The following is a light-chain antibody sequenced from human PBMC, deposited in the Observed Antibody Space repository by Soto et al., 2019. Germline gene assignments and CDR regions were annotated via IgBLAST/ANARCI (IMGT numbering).Light chain of an antibody. CDR2: ASF. CDR3: QQTYSPPFT. V-gene: IGKV1-39*01. J-gene: IGKJ3*01. CDR1: QRITNS. Sequence: DIQMTQSPSSLSASVGDRVTIPCRASQRITNSLNWYQQKPGRAPNLLIYASFSLQRGAPSMFSGSGSGTDFPLTISSLQLDDFATYYFQQTYSPPFTFGPGTKVDIK.